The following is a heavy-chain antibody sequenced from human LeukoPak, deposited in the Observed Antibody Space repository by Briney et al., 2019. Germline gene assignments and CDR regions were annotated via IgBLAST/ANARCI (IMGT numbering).Heavy chain of an antibody. J-gene: IGHJ4*02. CDR3: ATGRQMGY. Sequence: GGSLRLSCAVSGFTFSSFWMSWVRQAPGKGLEWVANIKQDGSEKYYVDSVKGRFTISRDNAKNSLFLQMNSLRAEATAVYYCATGRQMGYWGQGTLVTVSS. V-gene: IGHV3-7*03. D-gene: IGHD5-24*01. CDR2: IKQDGSEK. CDR1: GFTFSSFW.